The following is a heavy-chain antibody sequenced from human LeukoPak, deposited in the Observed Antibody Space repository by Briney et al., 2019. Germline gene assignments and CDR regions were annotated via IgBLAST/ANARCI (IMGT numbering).Heavy chain of an antibody. J-gene: IGHJ4*02. CDR2: ISSSSSYI. Sequence: GGSLRLSCAASGFTFSCYSMNWVRQAPGKGLEWVSSISSSSSYIYYADSVKGRFTISRDNAKNSLYLQMNSLRAEDTAVYYCATMPLSPVKYYFDYWGQGTLVTVSS. D-gene: IGHD2-2*01. V-gene: IGHV3-21*01. CDR1: GFTFSCYS. CDR3: ATMPLSPVKYYFDY.